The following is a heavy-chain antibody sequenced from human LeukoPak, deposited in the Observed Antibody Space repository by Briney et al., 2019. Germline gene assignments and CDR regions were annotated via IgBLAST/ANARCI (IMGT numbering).Heavy chain of an antibody. D-gene: IGHD1-26*01. CDR1: GFTVSSNY. CDR3: ACLWGSTTSGTFDY. CDR2: IYSGGNT. J-gene: IGHJ4*02. V-gene: IGHV3-53*01. Sequence: PGGSLRLSCAASGFTVSSNYMSWVRQPPNKRLAWLSVIYSGGNTYYADSVKGRFTISRDNSMDTLYLQMNNLRVEDTAVYYCACLWGSTTSGTFDYWGQGTLVTVSS.